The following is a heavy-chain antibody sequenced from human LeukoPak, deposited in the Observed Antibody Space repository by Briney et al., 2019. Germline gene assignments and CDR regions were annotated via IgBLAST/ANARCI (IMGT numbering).Heavy chain of an antibody. CDR1: GYTFTGYY. CDR2: INPNSGGT. CDR3: ARDIAMARGATASPI. V-gene: IGHV1-2*02. J-gene: IGHJ3*02. D-gene: IGHD3-10*01. Sequence: ASVKVSCKASGYTFTGYYMHWVRQAPGQGLEWMGWINPNSGGTNYAQKFQGRVTMTGDTSISTAYMELSRLRSDDTAVYYCARDIAMARGATASPIWGQGTMVTVSS.